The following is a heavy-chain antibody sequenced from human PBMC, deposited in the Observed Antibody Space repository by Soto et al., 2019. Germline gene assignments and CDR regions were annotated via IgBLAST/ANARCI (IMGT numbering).Heavy chain of an antibody. Sequence: QVQLVESGGGVVQPGRSLRLSCAASGFTFSSYGMHWVRQAPGKGLEWVAVIWYDGSNKYYADSVKGRFTISRDNSKNTLYLQMNSLRVEDTAVYYCARAGTLIVDAFDIWGQGTMVTVSS. V-gene: IGHV3-33*01. D-gene: IGHD1-26*01. CDR1: GFTFSSYG. CDR3: ARAGTLIVDAFDI. J-gene: IGHJ3*02. CDR2: IWYDGSNK.